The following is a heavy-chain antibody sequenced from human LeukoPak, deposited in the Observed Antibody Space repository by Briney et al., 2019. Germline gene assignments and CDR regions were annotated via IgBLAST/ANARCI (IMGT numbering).Heavy chain of an antibody. J-gene: IGHJ4*02. Sequence: PGGSLRLSCTASGFTFGDCAMSWFRQAPGKGLEWVGFIRSKAYGGTTEYAASVKGRFTISRDDSKSIAYLQMNSLKTEDTAVYYCTRDENIVVVPAAFPDYWGQGTLVTVSS. CDR1: GFTFGDCA. CDR3: TRDENIVVVPAAFPDY. V-gene: IGHV3-49*03. D-gene: IGHD2-2*01. CDR2: IRSKAYGGTT.